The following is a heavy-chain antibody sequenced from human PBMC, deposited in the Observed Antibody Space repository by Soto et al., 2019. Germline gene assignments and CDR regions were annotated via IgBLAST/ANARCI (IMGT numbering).Heavy chain of an antibody. Sequence: GGSLRLSCAASGFTFSSYWMHWVRQAPGKGLVWVSRINSDGSSTSYADSVKGRFTISRDNAKNTLYLQMNSLRAEDTAVYYCARGLLLWFGDRYYMDVWGKGTTVTVSS. D-gene: IGHD3-10*01. CDR1: GFTFSSYW. V-gene: IGHV3-74*01. CDR3: ARGLLLWFGDRYYMDV. J-gene: IGHJ6*03. CDR2: INSDGSST.